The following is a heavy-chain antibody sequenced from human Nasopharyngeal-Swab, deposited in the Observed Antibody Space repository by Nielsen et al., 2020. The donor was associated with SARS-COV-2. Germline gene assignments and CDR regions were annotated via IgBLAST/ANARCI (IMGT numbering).Heavy chain of an antibody. CDR2: IYYSGST. Sequence: ESLKISCTVSGGSISSSSYYWGWIRQPPGKGLEWIGSIYYSGSTYYNPSLKSRVTISVDTSKNQFSLKLSSVTAADTAVYYCARQELELALRWFDPWGQGTLVTVSS. CDR1: GGSISSSSYY. J-gene: IGHJ5*02. CDR3: ARQELELALRWFDP. V-gene: IGHV4-39*01. D-gene: IGHD1-7*01.